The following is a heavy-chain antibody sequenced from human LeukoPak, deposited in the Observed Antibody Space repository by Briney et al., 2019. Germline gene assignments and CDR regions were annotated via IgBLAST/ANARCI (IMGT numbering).Heavy chain of an antibody. CDR3: PRHSAASQ. Sequence: SETLSLTRTVSGGSISSSSYYWGWIRQPPGKGLEWIGSIYYSGSTYYNPSLKSRVTISVDTSKNQFSLELSSVTGADRAVQFGPRHSAASQGGERTLDTVSS. CDR2: IYYSGST. CDR1: GGSISSSSYY. J-gene: IGHJ4*02. V-gene: IGHV4-39*01. D-gene: IGHD6-13*01.